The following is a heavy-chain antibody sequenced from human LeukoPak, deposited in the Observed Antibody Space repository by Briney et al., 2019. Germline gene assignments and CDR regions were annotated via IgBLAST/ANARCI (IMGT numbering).Heavy chain of an antibody. D-gene: IGHD3-22*01. CDR2: IYYSGSI. CDR1: GGSISSYY. J-gene: IGHJ4*02. CDR3: ARGVDDSSGYSFDY. Sequence: SETLSLTCTVSGGSISSYYWSWIRQPPGKGLEWIGYIYYSGSINYNPSLKSRGTMSVDTSKNQFSLKLSSVTAADTAVYYCARGVDDSSGYSFDYWGQGTLVTVSS. V-gene: IGHV4-59*01.